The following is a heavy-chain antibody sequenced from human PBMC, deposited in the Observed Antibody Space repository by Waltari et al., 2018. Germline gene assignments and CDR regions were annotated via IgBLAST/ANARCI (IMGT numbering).Heavy chain of an antibody. CDR2: IKQEGSVK. D-gene: IGHD3-10*01. CDR3: ARIYYYGSGIDY. CDR1: GFTFSSYW. V-gene: IGHV3-7*01. J-gene: IGHJ4*02. Sequence: EVQLVESGGGLVQPGGSLRLSCAASGFTFSSYWMSWVRQAPGKGLEWVANIKQEGSVKYYVDSVNGRFTISRDNAKNSLYLQMNSLRAEDTAVYYCARIYYYGSGIDYWGQGTLVTVSS.